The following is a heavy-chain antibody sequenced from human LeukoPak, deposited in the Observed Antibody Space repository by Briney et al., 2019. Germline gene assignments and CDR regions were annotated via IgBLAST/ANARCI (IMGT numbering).Heavy chain of an antibody. CDR2: ISHSGST. Sequence: PSETLSLTCAVSGGSFSGYYWSWIRQPPGKGLEWIGEISHSGSTNYSPSLKSRVTISVDTSKNQFSLNLSPVTAADTAVYYCARALVRATMVWYFDLWGRGTLVTVSS. CDR3: ARALVRATMVWYFDL. CDR1: GGSFSGYY. D-gene: IGHD5-12*01. V-gene: IGHV4-34*01. J-gene: IGHJ2*01.